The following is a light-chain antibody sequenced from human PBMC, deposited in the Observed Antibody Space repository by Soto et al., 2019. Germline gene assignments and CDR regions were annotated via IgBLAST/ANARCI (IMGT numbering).Light chain of an antibody. J-gene: IGKJ1*01. Sequence: AIQMTQSPSSLSASVGDRVTITCRASQDIRKDLAWYQQKPGKAPQILIYGASTLQTGVASRFSGSGSATDFTLTISSLQPEDSAAYYCQQYNNWPRTFGQGTKVDIK. CDR3: QQYNNWPRT. CDR2: GAS. CDR1: QDIRKD. V-gene: IGKV1-6*01.